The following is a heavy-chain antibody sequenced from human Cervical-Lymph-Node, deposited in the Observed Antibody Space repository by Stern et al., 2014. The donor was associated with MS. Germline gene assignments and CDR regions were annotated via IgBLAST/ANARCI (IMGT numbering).Heavy chain of an antibody. V-gene: IGHV3-33*01. J-gene: IGHJ2*01. D-gene: IGHD3-16*01. Sequence: VQLVESGGGVVQPGRSLRLSCAASGFTFSSYGMHWVRQAPGKGLEWVAVIWYDGSNKYYADSVKGRFTISRDNAKNSLYLQMSSLRPEDTALYFCVRDRGASGTYWYFDLWGRGTLVTVSS. CDR1: GFTFSSYG. CDR3: VRDRGASGTYWYFDL. CDR2: IWYDGSNK.